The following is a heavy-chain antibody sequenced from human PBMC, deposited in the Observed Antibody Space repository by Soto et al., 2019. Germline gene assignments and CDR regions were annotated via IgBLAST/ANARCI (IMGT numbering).Heavy chain of an antibody. J-gene: IGHJ4*02. V-gene: IGHV3-23*01. D-gene: IGHD3-10*01. CDR1: GVTFSSYV. CDR3: AKEGALGLYYFDY. Sequence: HPGGSLRLSCAASGVTFSSYVMSGVRQAPGKGLEWVSTISAGGSSTYYADSVKGRFTISRDNSKNTLYLQMNSLRPEDTAVYYCAKEGALGLYYFDYWGQGTLVTVSS. CDR2: ISAGGSST.